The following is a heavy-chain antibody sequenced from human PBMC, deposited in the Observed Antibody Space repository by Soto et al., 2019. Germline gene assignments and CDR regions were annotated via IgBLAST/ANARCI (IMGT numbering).Heavy chain of an antibody. J-gene: IGHJ5*02. CDR2: IYYSGST. V-gene: IGHV4-59*12. Sequence: SETLSLTCTVYGGSIRSYYWSWIRQPPGKGLEWIGNIYYSGSTNYNPSLKSRVTISVDTSKNQFSLKLSSVTAADTAVYYCARGGYSSSWYSANWFDPWGQGTLVTVSS. D-gene: IGHD6-13*01. CDR3: ARGGYSSSWYSANWFDP. CDR1: GGSIRSYY.